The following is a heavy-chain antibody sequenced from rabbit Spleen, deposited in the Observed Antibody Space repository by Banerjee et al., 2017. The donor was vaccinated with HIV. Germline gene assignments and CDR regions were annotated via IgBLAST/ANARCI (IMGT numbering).Heavy chain of an antibody. Sequence: QEQLKESGGDLVKPGASPTLTCTASGFSSSGDYYMCWVRQAPGKGLEWIACIHAGSSGSTYYASWATGRFTISKSSSTTVTLQMTSLTAADTATYFCARDGYSSDRFYFNLWGQGTLVTVS. V-gene: IGHV1S45*01. CDR1: GFSSSGDYY. CDR3: ARDGYSSDRFYFNL. CDR2: IHAGSSGST. D-gene: IGHD7-1*01. J-gene: IGHJ4*01.